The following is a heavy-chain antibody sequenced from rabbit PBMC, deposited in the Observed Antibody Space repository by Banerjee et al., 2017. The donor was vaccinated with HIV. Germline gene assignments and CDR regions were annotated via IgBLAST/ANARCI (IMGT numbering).Heavy chain of an antibody. CDR2: IYTDSDGT. CDR3: ARGAYSEGWAFKL. D-gene: IGHD6-1*01. V-gene: IGHV1S40*01. J-gene: IGHJ4*01. Sequence: QQLVESGGGLVKPGASLTLTCKASGFSFSTTYYMCWVRQAPGKGLELIACIYTDSDGTWYANWAKGRFTISKTSSTTVTLQMTSLTAADTATYFCARGAYSEGWAFKLWGPGTLVTVS. CDR1: GFSFSTTYY.